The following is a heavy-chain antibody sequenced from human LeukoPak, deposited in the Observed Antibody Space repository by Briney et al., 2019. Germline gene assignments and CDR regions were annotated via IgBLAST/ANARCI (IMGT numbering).Heavy chain of an antibody. Sequence: GGSLRLSCAASGFTFSSYSMNWVRQAPGKGLEWVSSISSSSSYIYYADSVKGRFTISRDNAKNSLYLQMNSLRAEDTAVYYCARELASSGYGDNFDYWGQGTLVTASS. V-gene: IGHV3-21*01. D-gene: IGHD3-22*01. CDR3: ARELASSGYGDNFDY. CDR2: ISSSSSYI. J-gene: IGHJ4*02. CDR1: GFTFSSYS.